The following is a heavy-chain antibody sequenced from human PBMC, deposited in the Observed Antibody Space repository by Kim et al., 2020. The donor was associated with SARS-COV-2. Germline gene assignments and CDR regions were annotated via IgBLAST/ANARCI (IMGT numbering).Heavy chain of an antibody. J-gene: IGHJ6*02. CDR3: VVGMDV. D-gene: IGHD6-19*01. V-gene: IGHV4-34*01. CDR2: INHSGST. Sequence: SETLSLTCAVYGGSFSGYYWSWIRQPPGKGLEWIGEINHSGSTNYNPSLKSRVTISVDTSKNQFSLKLSSVTAADTAVYWAVVGMDVWGQGTTVTVSS. CDR1: GGSFSGYY.